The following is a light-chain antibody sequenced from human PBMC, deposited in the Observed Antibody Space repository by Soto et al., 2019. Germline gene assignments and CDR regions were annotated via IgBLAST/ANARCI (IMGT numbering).Light chain of an antibody. J-gene: IGKJ4*01. V-gene: IGKV3-20*01. CDR2: GAS. CDR1: QSVSSN. CDR3: QQYGSSLT. Sequence: EFVMTQSPATLSVSPGERATLSCRASQSVSSNLAWYQHKPGQAPRLLIYGASSRATGIPDRFSGSGSGTDFTLTISRLEPEDFAVYYCQQYGSSLTFGGGTKVDIK.